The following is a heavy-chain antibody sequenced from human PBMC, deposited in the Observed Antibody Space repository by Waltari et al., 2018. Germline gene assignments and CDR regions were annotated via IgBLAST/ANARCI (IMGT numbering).Heavy chain of an antibody. CDR2: ISPIFGTA. V-gene: IGHV1-69*01. Sequence: QVQLVQSGAEVKKPGSSVKVSCKASGGTFSSYAISWVRQAPGQGLEWMGGISPIFGTANYAQKFQGRVTITADESTSTAYMELSSLRSEDTAVYYCARGSAFLEWLFIPFDYWGQGTLVTVSS. D-gene: IGHD3-3*02. CDR3: ARGSAFLEWLFIPFDY. CDR1: GGTFSSYA. J-gene: IGHJ4*02.